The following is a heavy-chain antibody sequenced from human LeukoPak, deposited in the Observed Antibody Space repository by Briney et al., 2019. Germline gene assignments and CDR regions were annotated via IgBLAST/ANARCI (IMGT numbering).Heavy chain of an antibody. CDR2: IYYSGST. J-gene: IGHJ4*02. Sequence: NLSETLSLTCTVSGGSIRSGGYYWSWIRQHPGKGLEWIGNIYYSGSTSYNPSLKSRVTISVDTSKNQFSLKVNSVTAADTAVYYCARQLGYCSSTSCFEVYFDHWGQGTLVTVSS. CDR1: GGSIRSGGYY. D-gene: IGHD2-2*01. V-gene: IGHV4-31*03. CDR3: ARQLGYCSSTSCFEVYFDH.